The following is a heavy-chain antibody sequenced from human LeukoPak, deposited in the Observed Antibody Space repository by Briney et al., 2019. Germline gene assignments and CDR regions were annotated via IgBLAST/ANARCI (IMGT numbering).Heavy chain of an antibody. D-gene: IGHD3-10*01. V-gene: IGHV4-39*07. J-gene: IGHJ5*02. CDR1: GGSISSSSYY. CDR2: IYYNGGT. CDR3: AKSLYGSGSYYNWFDP. Sequence: SETLSLTCTVSGGSISSSSYYWGWIRQPPGKGLDWIGNIYYNGGTYYNPSLKRRVTMSLDTSKNQFSLKLSSVTAADTAVYYCAKSLYGSGSYYNWFDPWGQGTLVTVSS.